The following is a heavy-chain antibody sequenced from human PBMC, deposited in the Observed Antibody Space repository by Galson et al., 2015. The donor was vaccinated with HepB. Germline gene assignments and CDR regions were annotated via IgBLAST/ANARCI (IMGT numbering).Heavy chain of an antibody. D-gene: IGHD6-19*01. CDR3: AREGYSSGWYYYYYGMDA. CDR1: GYTFTSYA. CDR2: INAGNGNT. J-gene: IGHJ6*02. V-gene: IGHV1-3*01. Sequence: SVKVSCKASGYTFTSYAMHWVRQAPGQRLEWMGWINAGNGNTKYSQKFQGRVTITRDTSASTAYMELSSLRSEDTAVYYCAREGYSSGWYYYYYGMDAWGQGTTVTVSS.